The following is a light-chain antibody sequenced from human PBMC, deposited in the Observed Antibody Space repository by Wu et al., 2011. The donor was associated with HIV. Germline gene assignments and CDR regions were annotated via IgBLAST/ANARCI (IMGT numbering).Light chain of an antibody. CDR1: QSVSSSY. Sequence: EIELTQSPGTLSLSPGERATLSCRASQSVSSSYLAWYQQKPGQAPRLLIYGASSRATGIPDRFSGSGSGTDFTLTISRLEPEDFAVYYCQQYGSSPTFGGGT. CDR3: QQYGSSPT. J-gene: IGKJ4*01. V-gene: IGKV3-20*01. CDR2: GAS.